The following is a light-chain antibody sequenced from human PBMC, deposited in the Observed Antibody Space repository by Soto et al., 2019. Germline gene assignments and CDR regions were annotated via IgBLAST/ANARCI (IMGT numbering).Light chain of an antibody. Sequence: SYELTQPPSVSVAPGKTARITCGGNNIGSKSVHWYQQKPGQAPVLVIYYDSDRPSGIPERFSGSNSGNTATLTISRVEAGDDADYYCQVWDSSPVFGGWTKVTVL. CDR2: YDS. CDR1: NIGSKS. J-gene: IGLJ2*01. V-gene: IGLV3-21*04. CDR3: QVWDSSPV.